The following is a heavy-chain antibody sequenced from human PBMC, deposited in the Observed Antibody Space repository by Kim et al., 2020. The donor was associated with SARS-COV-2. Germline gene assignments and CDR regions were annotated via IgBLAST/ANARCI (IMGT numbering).Heavy chain of an antibody. CDR2: IYYSGST. J-gene: IGHJ4*02. V-gene: IGHV4-39*01. CDR1: GDSISSSSYY. D-gene: IGHD2-15*01. CDR3: ARHLSVVEAARSFDY. Sequence: SETLSLTCTVSGDSISSSSYYWGCIRQPPGKGLEWIGSIYYSGSTYYNPSLKSRVTISIDTSKNQFSLKLSSVTAADTAVYYCARHLSVVEAARSFDYWGQGTLVTVSS.